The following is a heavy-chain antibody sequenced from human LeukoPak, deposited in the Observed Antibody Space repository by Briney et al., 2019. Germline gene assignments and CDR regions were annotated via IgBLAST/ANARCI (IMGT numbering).Heavy chain of an antibody. CDR3: ARSGWDDGIDI. CDR2: ISGNTGYT. V-gene: IGHV3-21*01. J-gene: IGHJ3*02. D-gene: IGHD6-19*01. CDR1: GFPFSSYS. Sequence: GGSLRLSCAASGFPFSSYSMNWVRQAPGKGLEWVSCISGNTGYTYYAGSLKGRFAISRDNAKNSAYLQMNSLRAEDTAVYYCARSGWDDGIDIWGQGTMVTVSS.